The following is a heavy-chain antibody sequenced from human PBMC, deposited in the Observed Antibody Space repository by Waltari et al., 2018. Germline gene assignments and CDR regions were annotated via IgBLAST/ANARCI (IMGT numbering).Heavy chain of an antibody. CDR3: ARGLIVALAGTGY. CDR1: GGSFSGYY. D-gene: IGHD6-19*01. Sequence: QVQLQQWGAGLLKPSETLSPTCAVYGGSFSGYYWRWIRQPPGKGLEWIGEINHSGSTNFNPSLKSRVTISVDTSKNQFSLKLSSVTAADTAVYYCARGLIVALAGTGYWGQGTLVTVSS. V-gene: IGHV4-34*01. CDR2: INHSGST. J-gene: IGHJ4*02.